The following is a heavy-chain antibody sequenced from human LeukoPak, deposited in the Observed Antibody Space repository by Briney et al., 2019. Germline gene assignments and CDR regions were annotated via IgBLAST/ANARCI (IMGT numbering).Heavy chain of an antibody. CDR1: GGSITSSHW. J-gene: IGHJ4*02. CDR2: INHIGIT. CDR3: ARGSEMAASGTGYYFDY. V-gene: IGHV4-4*02. D-gene: IGHD6-13*01. Sequence: PSGTLSLTCAGSGGSITSSHWWHWVRQPPGRGQEWIAEINHIGITNYNPSLERRAIIAVDASKNQFSLRLTSVTAADTAVYYCARGSEMAASGTGYYFDYWGRGTLVTVSS.